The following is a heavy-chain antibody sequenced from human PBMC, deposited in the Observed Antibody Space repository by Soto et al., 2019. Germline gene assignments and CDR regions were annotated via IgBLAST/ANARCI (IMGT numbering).Heavy chain of an antibody. CDR2: INAGNGNT. V-gene: IGHV1-3*05. CDR1: GYTFTSYA. CDR3: ARGIAPYYLHY. D-gene: IGHD6-13*01. Sequence: QVQLVQSGAEEKKPGASVKVSCKASGYTFTSYAMHWVRQAPGQRLEWMGWINAGNGNTKYSQKFQGRVTITRDPSASTAYMELSSLSSEDTAVYYCARGIAPYYLHYWRQGTLVTVSS. J-gene: IGHJ4*02.